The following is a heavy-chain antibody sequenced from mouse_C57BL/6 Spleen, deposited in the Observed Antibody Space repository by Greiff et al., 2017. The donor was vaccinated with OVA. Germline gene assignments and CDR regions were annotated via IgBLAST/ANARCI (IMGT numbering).Heavy chain of an antibody. CDR1: GYTFTDYE. J-gene: IGHJ2*01. CDR3: TRGRTTRGYFDY. V-gene: IGHV1-15*01. CDR2: IDPETGGT. Sequence: VKLLESGAELVRPGASVTLSCKASGYTFTDYEMHWVKQTPVHGLEWIGAIDPETGGTAYNQKFKGKAILTADKSSSTAYMELRSLTSEDSAVYYCTRGRTTRGYFDYWGQGTTLTVSS.